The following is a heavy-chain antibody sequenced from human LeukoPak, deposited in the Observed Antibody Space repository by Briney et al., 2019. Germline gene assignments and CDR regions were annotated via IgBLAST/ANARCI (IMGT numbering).Heavy chain of an antibody. D-gene: IGHD2-2*01. CDR1: GFTFSSYA. CDR3: AKHIVVVPAGFDY. Sequence: GGSLRLSCAASGFTFSSYAMSSVRQAPGRGLGWVSAISGSGGSTYYADSVKGRFSISRDNSKNTLYLQMNSLRAEDTAVYYCAKHIVVVPAGFDYWGQGTLVTVSS. J-gene: IGHJ4*02. CDR2: ISGSGGST. V-gene: IGHV3-23*01.